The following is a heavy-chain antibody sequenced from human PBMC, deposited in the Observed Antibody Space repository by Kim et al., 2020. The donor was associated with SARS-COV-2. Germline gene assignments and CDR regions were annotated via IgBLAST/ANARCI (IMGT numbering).Heavy chain of an antibody. J-gene: IGHJ4*02. Sequence: SETLSLTCTVSGGSISSSSYYWGWIRQPPGKGLEWIGSIYYSGSTYYNPSLKSRVTISVDTSKNQFSLKLSSVTAADTAVYYCARLGPSLVGATNTGLPIDYWGQGTLVTGSS. D-gene: IGHD1-26*01. CDR2: IYYSGST. V-gene: IGHV4-39*01. CDR1: GGSISSSSYY. CDR3: ARLGPSLVGATNTGLPIDY.